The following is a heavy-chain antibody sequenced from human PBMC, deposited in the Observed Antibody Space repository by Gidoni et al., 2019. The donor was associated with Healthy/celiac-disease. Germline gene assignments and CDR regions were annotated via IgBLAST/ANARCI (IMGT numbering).Heavy chain of an antibody. V-gene: IGHV3-53*01. CDR2: IYSGGST. D-gene: IGHD3-9*01. CDR1: GFTVSSNY. Sequence: EVQLVESGGGLIQPGGSLSLSCAASGFTVSSNYMSWVRQAPGKGLEWVSVIYSGGSTYYADSVKGRFTISRDNSKNTLYLQMNSLRAEDTAVYYCAGEYYDILTGYSRFDYWGQGTLVTVSS. J-gene: IGHJ4*02. CDR3: AGEYYDILTGYSRFDY.